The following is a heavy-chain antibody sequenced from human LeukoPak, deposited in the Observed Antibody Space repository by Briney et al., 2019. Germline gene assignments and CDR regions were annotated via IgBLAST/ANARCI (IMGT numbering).Heavy chain of an antibody. CDR2: IYSGGST. D-gene: IGHD6-19*01. CDR3: ARTSGWYGGPLGY. CDR1: GFIVSSNY. V-gene: IGHV3-66*01. J-gene: IGHJ4*02. Sequence: GGSLRLSCAASGFIVSSNYMSWVRQAPGKGLEWVSIIYSGGSTYYADSVRDRFTISRDNSKTTLYLQMNSLRAEDTAVYYCARTSGWYGGPLGYWGQGTLVTVSS.